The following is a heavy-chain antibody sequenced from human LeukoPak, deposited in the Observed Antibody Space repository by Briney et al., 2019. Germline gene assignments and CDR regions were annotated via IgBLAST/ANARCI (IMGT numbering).Heavy chain of an antibody. V-gene: IGHV3-48*03. CDR3: GRSGFCNSVSCYGLDL. D-gene: IGHD2-2*01. CDR2: ISSSGKTI. CDR1: GFLFSSYE. J-gene: IGHJ4*02. Sequence: GGSLRLSCAASGFLFSSYEMNWVRQAPRKGLEWVSYISSSGKTIYYADSVKGRFTISRDNAKNSLFLQMNSLRAEDTAVYYCGRSGFCNSVSCYGLDLWGQGTLVTVSS.